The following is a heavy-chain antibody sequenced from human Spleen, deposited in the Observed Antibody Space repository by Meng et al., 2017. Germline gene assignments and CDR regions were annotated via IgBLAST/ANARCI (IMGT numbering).Heavy chain of an antibody. CDR1: GFTFSTYG. CDR2: IWYEGSSK. CDR3: ARDFPSSGWYPHLDY. J-gene: IGHJ4*02. Sequence: GGSLRLSCAASGFTFSTYGMHWVRQAPGKGLEWVAVIWYEGSSKYYADSVKGRFTISRDNSKHTLYLQMNSLRAEDTAVYYCARDFPSSGWYPHLDYWGQGTLVTVSS. D-gene: IGHD6-19*01. V-gene: IGHV3-33*01.